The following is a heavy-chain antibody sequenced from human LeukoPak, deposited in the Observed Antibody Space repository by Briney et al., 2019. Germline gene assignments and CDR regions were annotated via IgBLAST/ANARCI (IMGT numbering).Heavy chain of an antibody. D-gene: IGHD1-1*01. CDR1: GFTVSSNY. CDR3: AREKERFDAFDI. CDR2: IYSGGST. Sequence: GGSLRLSCAASGFTVSSNYMSWVRQAPGKGLEWVSVIYSGGSTYYADSVKGRFTISRDNSKNTLYLQMNSLRAEDTAVYYCAREKERFDAFDIWGQGTMVTVSS. J-gene: IGHJ3*02. V-gene: IGHV3-53*01.